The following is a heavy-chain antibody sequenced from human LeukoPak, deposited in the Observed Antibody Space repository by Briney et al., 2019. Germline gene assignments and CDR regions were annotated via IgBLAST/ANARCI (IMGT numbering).Heavy chain of an antibody. Sequence: SETLSLTCAVYGGSFSGYYWSWIRQPPGKGLEWIGEINHSGSTNYNPSLKSRVTISVDTSKNQFSLKLSSVTAAVTAVYYCARGGSWSIDYWGQGTLVTVSS. CDR1: GGSFSGYY. CDR2: INHSGST. V-gene: IGHV4-34*01. CDR3: ARGGSWSIDY. J-gene: IGHJ4*02. D-gene: IGHD2-8*02.